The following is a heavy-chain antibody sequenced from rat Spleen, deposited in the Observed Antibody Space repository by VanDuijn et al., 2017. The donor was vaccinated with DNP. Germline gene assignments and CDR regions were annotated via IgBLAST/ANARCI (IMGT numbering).Heavy chain of an antibody. D-gene: IGHD1-3*01. J-gene: IGHJ4*01. CDR2: MATSGDT. CDR3: TRDLRVATGHPYGLDP. Sequence: QVQLKESGPGLVQPSQTLSLTCTVSGFSLTSYGVSWVRQPPGKGLEWIAAMATSGDTSYNSVLKSRLSISRDTPKDQVFLKMNSLQTEDTAIYFWTRDLRVATGHPYGLDPWGQGISVTVSS. CDR1: GFSLTSYG. V-gene: IGHV2S12*01.